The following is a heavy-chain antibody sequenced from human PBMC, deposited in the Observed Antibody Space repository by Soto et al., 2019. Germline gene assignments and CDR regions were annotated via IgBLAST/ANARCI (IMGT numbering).Heavy chain of an antibody. J-gene: IGHJ4*01. V-gene: IGHV2-5*02. Sequence: QITLKESGPTLVKPTQTLTLTCTFSGFSLTSSGVGVGWIHQPPGKALEWLGIIYWDEDKRYSPSLKSRLTITKDTSKNQVVLKMTYMDPVDTATYYCGHSGGYRIIDYWGQGILVTVSS. D-gene: IGHD2-15*01. CDR3: GHSGGYRIIDY. CDR2: IYWDEDK. CDR1: GFSLTSSGVG.